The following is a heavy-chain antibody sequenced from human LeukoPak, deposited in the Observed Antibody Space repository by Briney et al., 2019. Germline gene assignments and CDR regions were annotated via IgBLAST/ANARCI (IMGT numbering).Heavy chain of an antibody. CDR2: ISYNGGTT. Sequence: AGGSLRLSCAASGFTFSSYEMHWVRQAPGKGLEYVSTISYNGGTTYYANSVKGRFTISRDNSKNTLYLQMGSLRAEDMAVYYCARSLRTPHFEYWGQGTLVTVSS. CDR1: GFTFSSYE. J-gene: IGHJ4*02. V-gene: IGHV3-64*01. CDR3: ARSLRTPHFEY. D-gene: IGHD1-14*01.